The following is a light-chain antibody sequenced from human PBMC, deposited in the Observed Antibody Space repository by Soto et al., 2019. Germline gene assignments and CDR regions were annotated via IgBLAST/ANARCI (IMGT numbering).Light chain of an antibody. CDR3: QQDGRPGK. V-gene: IGKV3-20*01. Sequence: DTVLTQSPATLSLSPGETATLSCRASQSVRTTYLAWYQQKPGQAPWLLIYGASNGATGIEDRFSGGGFGRYYARSISREGTDVFVGYFRQQDGRPGKFGGGTKVDIK. CDR1: QSVRTTY. CDR2: GAS. J-gene: IGKJ4*02.